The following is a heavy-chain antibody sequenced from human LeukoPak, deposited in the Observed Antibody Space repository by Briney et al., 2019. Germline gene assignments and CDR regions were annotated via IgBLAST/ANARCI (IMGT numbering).Heavy chain of an antibody. CDR3: ATWAVGAQKGSGYFHH. D-gene: IGHD1-26*01. CDR2: INPNSGGT. Sequence: ASVKVSCKASGYTFTGYYMHWVRQAPGQGLEWMGWINPNSGGTNYAQKFQGRVTMTRDTSISTAYMELSRLRSDDTAVYYCATWAVGAQKGSGYFHHWGQGTLVTVSS. V-gene: IGHV1-2*02. J-gene: IGHJ1*01. CDR1: GYTFTGYY.